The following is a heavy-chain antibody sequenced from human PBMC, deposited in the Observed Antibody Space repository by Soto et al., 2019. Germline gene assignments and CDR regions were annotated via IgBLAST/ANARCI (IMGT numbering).Heavy chain of an antibody. CDR3: ARPHYDSNTFYSFFDY. D-gene: IGHD3-22*01. CDR2: IFHGGST. J-gene: IGHJ4*02. Sequence: PSETLSLTCAVYDGSFSGYYWSWIRQPPGKGLEWIGAIFHGGSTNYSPSLRSRVTISVDTSKNQFSLELRSVTAADTAVYYCARPHYDSNTFYSFFDYWGQGTLVTVSS. CDR1: DGSFSGYY. V-gene: IGHV4-34*12.